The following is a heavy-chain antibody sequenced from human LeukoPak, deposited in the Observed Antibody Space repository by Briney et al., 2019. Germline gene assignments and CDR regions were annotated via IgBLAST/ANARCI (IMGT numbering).Heavy chain of an antibody. CDR2: ISAYNDNT. CDR1: GYTFTSYG. V-gene: IGHV1-18*01. D-gene: IGHD5-24*01. J-gene: IGHJ4*02. Sequence: GASVKVSRKASGYTFTSYGISWVRQAPGQGLEWMGWISAYNDNTNYAQKLQGRVTMTTDTSTSTAYMELRSLRSDDTAVYYCARDLTRRDGYNQHADYWGQGSLVTVSS. CDR3: ARDLTRRDGYNQHADY.